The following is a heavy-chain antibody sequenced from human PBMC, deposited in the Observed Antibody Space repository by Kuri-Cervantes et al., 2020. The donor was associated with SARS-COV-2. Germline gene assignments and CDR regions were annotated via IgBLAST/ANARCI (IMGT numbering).Heavy chain of an antibody. CDR2: ISSSSSTI. J-gene: IGHJ6*02. CDR1: GFTFSSYS. D-gene: IGHD3-22*01. Sequence: LSLTCAASGFTFSSYSMNWVHQAPGKGLEWVSYISSSSSTIYYADSVKGRFTISRDNAKNSLYLQMNSLRDEDTAVYYCARRGYYPDYYYGMDVWGQGTTVTVSS. V-gene: IGHV3-48*02. CDR3: ARRGYYPDYYYGMDV.